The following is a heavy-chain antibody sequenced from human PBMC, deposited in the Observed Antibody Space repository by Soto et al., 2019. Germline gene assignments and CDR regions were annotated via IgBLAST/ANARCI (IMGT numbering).Heavy chain of an antibody. J-gene: IGHJ4*02. V-gene: IGHV3-48*03. Sequence: VLLVQSGAEVKKPGASVKVSCKASGYTFRSYEMNWVRQVPGKGLEWVAYISGTTTFYADSVKGRFTISRDMAEYPVYLQTDRLRAGDTAVYYCARNWDVYFDVWGQGTLV. CDR2: ISGTTT. CDR3: ARNWDVYFDV. CDR1: GYTFRSYE. D-gene: IGHD1-1*01.